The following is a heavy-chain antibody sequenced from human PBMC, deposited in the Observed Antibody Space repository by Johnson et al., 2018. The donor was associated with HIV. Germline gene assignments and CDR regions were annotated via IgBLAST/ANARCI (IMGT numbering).Heavy chain of an antibody. CDR2: INWNGGTK. CDR3: ARALYFYGSTSPLEAEAVDI. J-gene: IGHJ3*02. Sequence: VQLVESGGGVVQPGRSLRLSCGASGFTFNDHGMSWARQAQGKGLEWVSGINWNGGTKVYADSVKGRFTISRDNAKNSLYLQMNSLRAEDTAVYYCARALYFYGSTSPLEAEAVDIWGQGTMVTVSS. CDR1: GFTFNDHG. D-gene: IGHD2/OR15-2a*01. V-gene: IGHV3-20*04.